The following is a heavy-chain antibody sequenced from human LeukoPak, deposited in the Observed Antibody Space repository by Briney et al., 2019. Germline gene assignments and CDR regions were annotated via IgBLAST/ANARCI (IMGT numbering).Heavy chain of an antibody. D-gene: IGHD6-13*01. J-gene: IGHJ4*02. CDR3: AREYSSSWYSLFYFDY. V-gene: IGHV6-1*01. CDR1: GDSSSNKNTA. CDR2: TYYRSKWHN. Sequence: SQTPSLTFAISGDSSSNKNTAWNWIRQSPSRGLNCLGRTYYRSKWHNTYAASVKSRITINPDTSKNQFSLQLNSVTPEDTAVYYCAREYSSSWYSLFYFDYWGQGTLVTVSS.